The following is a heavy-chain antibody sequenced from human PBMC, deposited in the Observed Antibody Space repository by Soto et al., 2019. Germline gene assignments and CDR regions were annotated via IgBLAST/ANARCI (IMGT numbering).Heavy chain of an antibody. CDR1: GGSISSYY. CDR2: IYYSGST. D-gene: IGHD7-27*01. CDR3: ARRWGTYFDF. V-gene: IGHV4-59*01. Sequence: SENLSLTCTVSGGSISSYYWSWIRQPPGKGLEWIGYIYYSGSTDYDPPLKSRVTISVDTSKNQFSLKLSSVTAADTAVYYCARRWGTYFDFWGQGTLVTVSS. J-gene: IGHJ4*02.